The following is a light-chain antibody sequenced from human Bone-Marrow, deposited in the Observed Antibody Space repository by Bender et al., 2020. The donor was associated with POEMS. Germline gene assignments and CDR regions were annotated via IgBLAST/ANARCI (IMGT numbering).Light chain of an antibody. J-gene: IGLJ2*01. CDR2: EDS. CDR3: QVWDSSSEGV. CDR1: KLPEKF. V-gene: IGLV3-1*01. Sequence: SYELTQPPSVSVSPGETARLTCSGDKLPEKFICWFQQKAGQSPLLVIHEDSKRPSGIPERFSGSNSGTLATLTISGTQAMDDGDYYCQVWDSSSEGVFGGGTKLTVV.